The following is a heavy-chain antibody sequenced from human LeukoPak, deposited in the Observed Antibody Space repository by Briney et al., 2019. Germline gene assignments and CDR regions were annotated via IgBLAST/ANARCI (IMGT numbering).Heavy chain of an antibody. CDR2: IWSDGSKE. CDR1: GFSLSLYG. D-gene: IGHD2-15*01. J-gene: IGHJ6*03. V-gene: IGHV3-33*06. CDR3: AKDGHCSGGTCYLFYMAV. Sequence: GGSLRLSCTPSGFSLSLYGMHWVRQAPGKGLEWVAVIWSDGSKEYYVDSVKGRFTISRDTSKNMLYLQMNSLRGDDTAVYYCAKDGHCSGGTCYLFYMAVWGKGTTVTVSS.